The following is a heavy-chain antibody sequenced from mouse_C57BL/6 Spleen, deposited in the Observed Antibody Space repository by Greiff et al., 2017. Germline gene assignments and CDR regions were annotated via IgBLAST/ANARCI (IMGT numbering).Heavy chain of an antibody. CDR1: GYTFTDYY. J-gene: IGHJ3*01. CDR2: IYPGSGNT. Sequence: QVQLQQSGAELVRPGASVTLSCKASGYTFTDYYINWVKQRPGQGLEWIARIYPGSGNTYYNGKFKGKATLTAEKSSSTAYMQLSSLTSEDSAVYFCARQEDSAWFAYWGQGTLVTVSA. V-gene: IGHV1-76*01. CDR3: ARQEDSAWFAY.